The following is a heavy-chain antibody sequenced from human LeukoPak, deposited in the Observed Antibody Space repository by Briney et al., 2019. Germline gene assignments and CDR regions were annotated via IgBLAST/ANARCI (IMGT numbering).Heavy chain of an antibody. CDR1: GYSFTSYW. V-gene: IGHV5-51*01. CDR3: ARLNSCGWLPNDAFDI. D-gene: IGHD6-19*01. J-gene: IGHJ3*02. Sequence: GESLKISCKGSGYSFTSYWIGWVRQMPGKGLEWMGIIYPGDSDTRYSPSFQGQVTISADKSISTAYLQWSSLKASETAMYYCARLNSCGWLPNDAFDIWGQGTMVTVSS. CDR2: IYPGDSDT.